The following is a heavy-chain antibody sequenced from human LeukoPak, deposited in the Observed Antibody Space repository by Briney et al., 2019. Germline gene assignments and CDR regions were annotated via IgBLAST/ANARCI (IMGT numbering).Heavy chain of an antibody. V-gene: IGHV4-4*02. CDR3: ATRTYCSGGSCYEVSGWFDP. J-gene: IGHJ5*02. CDR1: GGSISSSNW. Sequence: SGTLSLTCAVSGGSISSSNWWSWVRQPPGKGLEWIGEIYHSGSTNYNPSLKSRVTISVDKSKNQFSLKLSSVTAADTAVYYCATRTYCSGGSCYEVSGWFDPWGQGTLVTVSS. D-gene: IGHD2-15*01. CDR2: IYHSGST.